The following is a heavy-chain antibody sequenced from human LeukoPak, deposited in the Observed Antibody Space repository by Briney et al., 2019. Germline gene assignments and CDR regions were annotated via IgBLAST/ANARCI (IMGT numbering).Heavy chain of an antibody. CDR2: ISRNSGSI. V-gene: IGHV3-9*01. CDR3: AKDILTGYPFGAFDI. Sequence: GGSLRLSCAASGFTFDDYAMHWVRQAPGKGLEWVSGISRNSGSIGYADSVKGRFTISRDNAKNSLYLQMNSLRAEDTALYYCAKDILTGYPFGAFDIWGQGTMVTVSS. D-gene: IGHD3-9*01. J-gene: IGHJ3*02. CDR1: GFTFDDYA.